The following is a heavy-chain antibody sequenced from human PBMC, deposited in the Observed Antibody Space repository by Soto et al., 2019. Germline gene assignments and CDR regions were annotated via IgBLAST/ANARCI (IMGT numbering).Heavy chain of an antibody. Sequence: QLQLQASGPGLVQPSDTLSLSCTVSAGSISSSSYYWGWIRQPPGKGLEWIGSIYYSGSTYYNPSLKSRVTISVDTSKNHFSLKLSSVTAADTAVYYCARLIYSSKRAFDIWGQGTMVTVSS. CDR3: ARLIYSSKRAFDI. CDR2: IYYSGST. V-gene: IGHV4-39*01. J-gene: IGHJ3*02. CDR1: AGSISSSSYY. D-gene: IGHD6-13*01.